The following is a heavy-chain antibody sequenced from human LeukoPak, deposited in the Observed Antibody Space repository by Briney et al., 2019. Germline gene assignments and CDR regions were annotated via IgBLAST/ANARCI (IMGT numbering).Heavy chain of an antibody. Sequence: GGSLRLSCAASGFTFSSYAMSSVRQAPGKGLEWVSAISGSGGSTYYADSVKGRFTISRDNSKNTLYLQMNSLRAEDTAVYYCAKDLSLLWFGELLLGNYWGQGTLVTVSS. D-gene: IGHD3-10*01. CDR2: ISGSGGST. CDR3: AKDLSLLWFGELLLGNY. J-gene: IGHJ4*02. CDR1: GFTFSSYA. V-gene: IGHV3-23*01.